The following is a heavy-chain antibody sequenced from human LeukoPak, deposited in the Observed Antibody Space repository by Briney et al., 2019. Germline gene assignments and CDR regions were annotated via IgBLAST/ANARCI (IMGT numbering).Heavy chain of an antibody. Sequence: GGSLRLSCAGSGFTFCNSWMGWVRQAPGKGLVWVSRVNSDGSTTDYADSVKGRFTISRDNSKKIVYLQMDSLRVDDTAVYYCARGGYQPYYYMDVWGTGTTVTVSS. CDR2: VNSDGSTT. J-gene: IGHJ6*03. CDR1: GFTFCNSW. V-gene: IGHV3-74*01. CDR3: ARGGYQPYYYMDV. D-gene: IGHD2-2*01.